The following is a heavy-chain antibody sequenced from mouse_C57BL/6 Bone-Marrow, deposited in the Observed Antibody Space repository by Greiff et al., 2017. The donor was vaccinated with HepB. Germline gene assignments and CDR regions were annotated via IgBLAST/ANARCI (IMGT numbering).Heavy chain of an antibody. CDR2: IDPSDSYT. J-gene: IGHJ2*01. CDR1: GYTFTSYW. D-gene: IGHD1-2*01. V-gene: IGHV1-69*01. Sequence: VQLQQPGAELVMPGASVKLSCKASGYTFTSYWMHWVKQRPGQGLEWIGEIDPSDSYTNYNQKFKGKSTLTVDKSSSTAYMQLSSLTSEDSAVYYCARWGTTAVDYWGQGTTLTVSS. CDR3: ARWGTTAVDY.